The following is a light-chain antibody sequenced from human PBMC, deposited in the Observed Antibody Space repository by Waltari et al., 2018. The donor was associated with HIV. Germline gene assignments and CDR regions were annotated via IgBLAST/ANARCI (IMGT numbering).Light chain of an antibody. V-gene: IGLV1-44*01. Sequence: QSVLTQPPSASGTPGPRVTISCSGSRSNIGSNTVNWYQQLPGTAPKLLIFTNNHRPSGVPDRFSGSKSGTSASLAISGLQSEDEADYYCAAWDDSLNGFVFGTGTKVTVL. CDR2: TNN. J-gene: IGLJ1*01. CDR1: RSNIGSNT. CDR3: AAWDDSLNGFV.